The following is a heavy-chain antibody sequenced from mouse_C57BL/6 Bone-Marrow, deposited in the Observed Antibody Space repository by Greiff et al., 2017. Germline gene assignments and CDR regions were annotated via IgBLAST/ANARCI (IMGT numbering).Heavy chain of an antibody. J-gene: IGHJ1*03. CDR3: TRYDGYYCYWYFDV. V-gene: IGHV1-15*01. D-gene: IGHD2-3*01. CDR2: IDPETGGT. CDR1: GYTFTDYE. Sequence: LQESGAELVRPGASVTLSCKASGYTFTDYEMHWVKQTPVHGLEWIGAIDPETGGTAYNQKFKGKAILTADKSSSTAYMELRSLTSEDSAVYYCTRYDGYYCYWYFDVWGTGTTVTVSS.